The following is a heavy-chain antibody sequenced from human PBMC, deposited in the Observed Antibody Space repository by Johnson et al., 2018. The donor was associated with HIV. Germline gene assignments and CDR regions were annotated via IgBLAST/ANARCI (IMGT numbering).Heavy chain of an antibody. D-gene: IGHD1-26*01. CDR3: ARDLPGIYDAFDL. CDR2: IYSDGTT. Sequence: MLLVESGGGLVQPGGSLRLSCAASGFTVSSNYMSWVRQAPGKGLEWVSVIYSDGTTSFAQSVKGRFSISSDVSKNILYLQMHSLRTEDTAYYYCARDLPGIYDAFDLWGQGTKVTISA. J-gene: IGHJ3*01. CDR1: GFTVSSNY. V-gene: IGHV3-66*01.